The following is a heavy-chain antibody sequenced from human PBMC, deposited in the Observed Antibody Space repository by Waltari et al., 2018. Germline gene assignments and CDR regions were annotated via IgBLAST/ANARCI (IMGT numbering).Heavy chain of an antibody. V-gene: IGHV4-39*01. CDR3: ASSGCYLYYFDY. J-gene: IGHJ4*02. CDR1: GGSISSSSYY. D-gene: IGHD6-19*01. Sequence: QLQLQESGPGLVKPSETLSLTCTVSGGSISSSSYYWGWIRQPPGKGLEWIGSIYSSGSTYYNPSRKSRVTISVDTSKNQFSLKLSSVTAADTAVYYCASSGCYLYYFDYWGQGTLVTVSS. CDR2: IYSSGST.